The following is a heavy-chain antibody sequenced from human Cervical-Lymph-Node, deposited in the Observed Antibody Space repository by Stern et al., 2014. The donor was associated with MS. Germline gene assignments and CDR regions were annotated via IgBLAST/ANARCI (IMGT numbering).Heavy chain of an antibody. V-gene: IGHV7-4-1*02. CDR1: GYRFTSYG. J-gene: IGHJ4*02. Sequence: QLVQSGSELKKPGASVKVSCTGHGYRFTSYGMNWVRQAPGQGLEWMGRINTNTGNPTYAQDFTGRFVFSLDTSVSTAYLEITSLKAEDTAVYYCLSDYNWGQGTLVTVSS. D-gene: IGHD5-24*01. CDR2: INTNTGNP. CDR3: LSDYN.